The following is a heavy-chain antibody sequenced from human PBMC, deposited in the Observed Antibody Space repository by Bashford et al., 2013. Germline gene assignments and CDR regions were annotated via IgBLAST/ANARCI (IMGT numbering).Heavy chain of an antibody. CDR1: GFSLSTSGVG. D-gene: IGHD2/OR15-2a*01. J-gene: IGHJ6*02. Sequence: SGPTLVKPTQTLTLTCTLSGFSLSTSGVGVGWIRQPPGKALEWLALIYWDDDRRYSPSLKSRLTITKDNSKNQVVLTMYNLDPVDTGTYFCARFGGLSSFYSMDVWGQGTTVTVSS. CDR2: IYWDDDR. V-gene: IGHV2-5*02. CDR3: ARFGGLSSFYSMDV.